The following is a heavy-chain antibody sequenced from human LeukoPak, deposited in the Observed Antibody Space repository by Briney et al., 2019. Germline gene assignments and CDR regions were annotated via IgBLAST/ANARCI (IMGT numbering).Heavy chain of an antibody. D-gene: IGHD6-13*01. CDR3: ARHALSSSWYGYYFDY. CDR1: GGSISSYY. CDR2: IYYSGST. J-gene: IGHJ4*02. V-gene: IGHV4-59*08. Sequence: PSETLSLTCTVSGGSISSYYWSWIRQPPGKGLEWIGYIYYSGSTNYNPSLKSRVTISVDTSKNQFSLKLSSVTAADTAVYYCARHALSSSWYGYYFDYWGQGTLVTVSS.